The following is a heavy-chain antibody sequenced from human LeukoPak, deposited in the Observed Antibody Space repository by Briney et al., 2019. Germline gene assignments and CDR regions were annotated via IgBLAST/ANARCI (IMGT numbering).Heavy chain of an antibody. D-gene: IGHD6-19*01. CDR1: GFTFSSYA. CDR3: AKDLVIRYSSGWFFDY. CDR2: IRGSGGST. J-gene: IGHJ4*02. Sequence: GGSLRLSCAASGFTFSSYAMSWVRQAPGKGLEWVSAIRGSGGSTYYADSVKGRFTISRDNSKNTLYLQMNSLRAEDTAVYYCAKDLVIRYSSGWFFDYWGQGTLVTVSS. V-gene: IGHV3-23*01.